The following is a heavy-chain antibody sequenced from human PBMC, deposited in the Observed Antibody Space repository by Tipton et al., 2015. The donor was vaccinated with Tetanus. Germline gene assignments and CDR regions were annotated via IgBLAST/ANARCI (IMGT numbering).Heavy chain of an antibody. Sequence: SLRLSCAASGLTFSTHGMHWVRQAPGKGLEWVAVSWYDGTDQYYADSVKGRLTLSRDNSKNTLYLEMNSLRAEDTALYYCAREADCSGGSCFSGDFDNWGQGTQVTVSS. J-gene: IGHJ4*02. CDR3: AREADCSGGSCFSGDFDN. CDR2: SWYDGTDQ. D-gene: IGHD2-15*01. V-gene: IGHV3-33*01. CDR1: GLTFSTHG.